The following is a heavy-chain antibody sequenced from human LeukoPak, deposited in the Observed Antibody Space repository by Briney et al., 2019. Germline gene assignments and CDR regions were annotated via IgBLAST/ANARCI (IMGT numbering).Heavy chain of an antibody. CDR1: GYSITSGYY. D-gene: IGHD2-2*01. CDR3: ARAGAYCSSTSFYGDFKYNMDV. J-gene: IGHJ6*03. V-gene: IGHV4-38-2*01. Sequence: PSETLSLTCAVSGYSITSGYYWGCIRPPAGERLGWIGINYDGGRSYYKHTLKSRFTISGDTAKNQMYLQLSSVSAADTAVYYCARAGAYCSSTSFYGDFKYNMDVWGKGTTVTVSS. CDR2: NYDGGRS.